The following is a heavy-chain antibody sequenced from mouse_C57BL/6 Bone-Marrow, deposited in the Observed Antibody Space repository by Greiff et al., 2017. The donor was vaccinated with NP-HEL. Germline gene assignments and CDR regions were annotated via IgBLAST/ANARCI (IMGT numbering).Heavy chain of an antibody. V-gene: IGHV14-4*01. D-gene: IGHD4-1*01. Sequence: EVKLEESGAELVRPGASVKLSCTASGFNIKDDYMHWVKQRPEQGLEWIGWIDPENGDTEYASKFQGKATITADTSSNTAYLQLSSLTSEDTAVYYCTITGTDWGQGTTLTVSS. CDR1: GFNIKDDY. CDR2: IDPENGDT. J-gene: IGHJ2*01. CDR3: TITGTD.